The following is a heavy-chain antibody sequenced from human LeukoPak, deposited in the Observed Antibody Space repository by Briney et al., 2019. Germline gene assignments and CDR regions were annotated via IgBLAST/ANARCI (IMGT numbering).Heavy chain of an antibody. D-gene: IGHD3-10*01. CDR2: ISSSSSTI. J-gene: IGHJ4*02. V-gene: IGHV3-48*01. CDR1: GFTFSSYS. CDR3: AKARIKMVLLFDY. Sequence: GGSLRLSCAACGFTFSSYSMNLVRQAPGKGLEWVSYISSSSSTIYYADSVKGRFTISRDNSKNTLYLQMNSLRAEDTAVYYCAKARIKMVLLFDYWGQGTLVTVSS.